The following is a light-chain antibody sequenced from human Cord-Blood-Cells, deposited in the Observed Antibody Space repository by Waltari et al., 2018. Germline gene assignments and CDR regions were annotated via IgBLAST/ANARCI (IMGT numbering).Light chain of an antibody. Sequence: DIQMTQSPSSLSASVGYRVTITCRARQSISSYLNWYQQKPGKAPKLLIYAASSLQSGVPSRFSGSGSGTDFTLTISSLQPEDFATYYCQQSYSTPWTFGQGTKVEIK. V-gene: IGKV1-39*01. CDR3: QQSYSTPWT. CDR2: AAS. CDR1: QSISSY. J-gene: IGKJ1*01.